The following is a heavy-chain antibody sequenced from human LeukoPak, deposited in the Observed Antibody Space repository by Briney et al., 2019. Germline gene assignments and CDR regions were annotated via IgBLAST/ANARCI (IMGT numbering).Heavy chain of an antibody. J-gene: IGHJ6*02. CDR1: GFTLSSYW. CDR3: AKTTGRADYSSDGGYYGLDV. D-gene: IGHD4-11*01. Sequence: PGGSLRLSCAASGFTLSSYWIHWVRQAPGKGLVWVSRINSDGRRTTYADSMKGRFTISRDNAKNTLYLQMNSLRTEDTAVYYCAKTTGRADYSSDGGYYGLDVWGQGTTVTVSS. V-gene: IGHV3-74*01. CDR2: INSDGRRT.